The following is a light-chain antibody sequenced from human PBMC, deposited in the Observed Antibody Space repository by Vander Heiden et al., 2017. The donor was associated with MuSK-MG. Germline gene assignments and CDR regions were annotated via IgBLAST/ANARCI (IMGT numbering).Light chain of an antibody. CDR2: DAS. CDR1: QDISNY. CDR3: QQYDNLPGLT. J-gene: IGKJ4*01. Sequence: DIQMTQSPSSLSASVGDRVTITCQASQDISNYLNWYQQKPGKAPKLLIYDASNWETGVPSRFSGSGSGTDFTFTISSLQPEDIATYYCQQYDNLPGLTFGGGTKVEIK. V-gene: IGKV1-33*01.